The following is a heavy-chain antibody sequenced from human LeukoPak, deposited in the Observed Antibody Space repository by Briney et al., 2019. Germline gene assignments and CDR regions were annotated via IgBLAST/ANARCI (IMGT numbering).Heavy chain of an antibody. CDR2: VYHSGTT. CDR1: VDSIRSGYY. V-gene: IGHV4-38-2*02. Sequence: SEALSLTCVLSVDSIRSGYYWGWVRQPPGKGLEWIGSVYHSGTTHYNPSLNSRVTISLDMSKNQFSLRLTSVTAADTALSFCARDPSEDGDFFFDHWGQGTLVTVSS. CDR3: ARDPSEDGDFFFDH. J-gene: IGHJ4*02. D-gene: IGHD4-17*01.